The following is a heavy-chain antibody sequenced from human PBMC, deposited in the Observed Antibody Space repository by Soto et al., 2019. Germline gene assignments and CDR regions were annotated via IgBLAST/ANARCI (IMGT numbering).Heavy chain of an antibody. CDR2: ISGSGGST. D-gene: IGHD6-19*01. Sequence: LRLSCAASGFTFSSYAMSWVRQAPGKGLEWVSAISGSGGSTYYADSVKGRFTISRDNSKNTLYLQMNSLRAEDTVVYYCAKGVAGTRRYYFDYWGQGTLVTVSS. V-gene: IGHV3-23*01. CDR1: GFTFSSYA. CDR3: AKGVAGTRRYYFDY. J-gene: IGHJ4*02.